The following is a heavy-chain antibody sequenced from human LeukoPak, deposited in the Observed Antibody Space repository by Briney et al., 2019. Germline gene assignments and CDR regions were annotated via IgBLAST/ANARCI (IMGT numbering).Heavy chain of an antibody. CDR2: ISYSGVVK. D-gene: IGHD3-22*01. CDR3: AKDPIRDYYLYYFDY. CDR1: GYTFSDYG. J-gene: IGHJ4*02. V-gene: IGHV3-30*18. Sequence: PGTSLRLSCTASGYTFSDYGMHWVRQAPGKGLEWLSVISYSGVVKFYADSVKGRFTISRDNSKNTLYLQMNSLRAEDAAVYYCAKDPIRDYYLYYFDYWGQGTLVTVSS.